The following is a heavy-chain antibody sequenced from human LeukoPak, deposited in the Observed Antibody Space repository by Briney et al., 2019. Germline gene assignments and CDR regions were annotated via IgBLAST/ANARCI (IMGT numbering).Heavy chain of an antibody. CDR2: ISGSGGST. Sequence: GSLRLSCAASGFTFSSYAMSWVRQAPGKGLEWVSAISGSGGSTYYADSVKGRFTISRDNSKNTLYLQMNSLRAEDTAVYYCAKGTSYDFWGGYYYFDYWGQGTLVTVSS. D-gene: IGHD3-3*01. J-gene: IGHJ4*02. CDR1: GFTFSSYA. CDR3: AKGTSYDFWGGYYYFDY. V-gene: IGHV3-23*01.